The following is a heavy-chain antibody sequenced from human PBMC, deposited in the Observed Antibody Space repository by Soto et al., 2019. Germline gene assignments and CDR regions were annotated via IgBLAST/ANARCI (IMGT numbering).Heavy chain of an antibody. D-gene: IGHD5-12*01. CDR2: ITTYNGDT. CDR3: ARGRGYSLIPVVDDAVDV. J-gene: IGHJ3*01. V-gene: IGHV1-18*04. Sequence: QVQLVQSGAEVKKPGASVKVSCKASGYSFTGYGINWVRQAPGQGLQWLGRITTYNGDTNYAQNFQGRVTMTTDTSTSTTYMELGSLRSDDTAVYFCARGRGYSLIPVVDDAVDVWGQGTLVTVSS. CDR1: GYSFTGYG.